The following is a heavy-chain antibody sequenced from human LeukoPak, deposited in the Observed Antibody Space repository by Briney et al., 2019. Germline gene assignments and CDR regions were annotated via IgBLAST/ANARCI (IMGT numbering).Heavy chain of an antibody. CDR1: GFTFRTYW. CDR3: ARDAAPVFVGYDYLFDY. CDR2: ISYDGSNK. J-gene: IGHJ4*02. Sequence: PGGSLRLSCAVSGFTFRTYWMHWVRQAPGKGLEWVAVISYDGSNKYYADSVKGRFTISRDNSKNTLYLQMNSLRAEDTAVYYCARDAAPVFVGYDYLFDYWGQGTLVTVSS. D-gene: IGHD5-12*01. V-gene: IGHV3-30*03.